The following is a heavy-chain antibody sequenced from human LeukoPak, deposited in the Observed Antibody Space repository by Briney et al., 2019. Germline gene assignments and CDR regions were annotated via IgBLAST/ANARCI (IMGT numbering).Heavy chain of an antibody. V-gene: IGHV3-30-3*01. CDR2: ISYDGSNK. D-gene: IGHD6-19*01. J-gene: IGHJ4*02. CDR1: GFTFSSYA. CDR3: ARGIAVAGTWDLPFDY. Sequence: PGGSLRLSCAASGFTFSSYAMHWVRQAPGKGLEWVAVISYDGSNKYYADSVKGRFTISRDNSKNTLYLQMNSLRAEDTAVYYCARGIAVAGTWDLPFDYWGQGTLVTVSS.